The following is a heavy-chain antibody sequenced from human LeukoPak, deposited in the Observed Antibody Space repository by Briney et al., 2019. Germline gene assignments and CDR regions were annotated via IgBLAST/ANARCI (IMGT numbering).Heavy chain of an antibody. D-gene: IGHD3-22*01. CDR2: IIPFLGIA. CDR1: GGTFSSYA. V-gene: IGHV1-69*04. CDR3: ARLSYDSSGYYFYPSAPPYWYFDL. Sequence: SAVTVCCKASGGTFSSYAISWVRQPPGQGLEWMGMIIPFLGIANYAQKVQGRVTITAYKSTSTAYMAMSSLRSEDTAVYYCARLSYDSSGYYFYPSAPPYWYFDLWGRGTLVTVSS. J-gene: IGHJ2*01.